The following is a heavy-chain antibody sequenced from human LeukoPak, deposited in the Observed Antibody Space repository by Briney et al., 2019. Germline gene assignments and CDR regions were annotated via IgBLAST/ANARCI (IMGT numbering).Heavy chain of an antibody. D-gene: IGHD6-19*01. CDR1: EFTFSIAW. CDR2: ISSSGSTI. J-gene: IGHJ4*02. Sequence: PGGSLRLSCAASEFTFSIAWMSWVRQAPGKGLEWVSYISSSGSTIYYADSVKGRFTISRDNAKNSLYLQMNSLRAEDTAVYYCARYSSGWYNQDYWGQGTLVTVSS. CDR3: ARYSSGWYNQDY. V-gene: IGHV3-48*04.